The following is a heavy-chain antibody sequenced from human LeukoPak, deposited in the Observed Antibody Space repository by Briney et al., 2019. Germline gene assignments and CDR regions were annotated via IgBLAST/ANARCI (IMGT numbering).Heavy chain of an antibody. J-gene: IGHJ4*02. Sequence: GGSLRLSCAASGFTFDGYSMHWVRQGPGKGLEWVSVISWDGGSTSYADSVKGRFTISRDNSKNSRYLQMNSLRSEDSALYYCAKDRGGVDYWGQGTLVTASS. CDR2: ISWDGGST. V-gene: IGHV3-43*01. CDR3: AKDRGGVDY. D-gene: IGHD3-16*01. CDR1: GFTFDGYS.